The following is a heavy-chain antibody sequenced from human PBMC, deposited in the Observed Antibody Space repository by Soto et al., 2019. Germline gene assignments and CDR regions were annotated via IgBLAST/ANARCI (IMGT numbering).Heavy chain of an antibody. CDR3: TRQKWFGESVDY. J-gene: IGHJ4*02. V-gene: IGHV3-73*01. Sequence: GESLKISCAASGFTFSGSAMHWVRQASGKGLEWVGRIRSKANSYATAYAASVKGRFTISRDDSKNTAYLQMNSLKTEDTAVYYCTRQKWFGESVDYWGQGTLVTVSS. CDR1: GFTFSGSA. CDR2: IRSKANSYAT. D-gene: IGHD3-10*01.